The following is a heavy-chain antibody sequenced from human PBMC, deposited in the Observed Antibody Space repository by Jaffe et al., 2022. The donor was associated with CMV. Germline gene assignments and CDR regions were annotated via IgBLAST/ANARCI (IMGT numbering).Heavy chain of an antibody. Sequence: QVQLQQWGAGLLKPSETLSLTCAVYGGSFSGYYWSWIRQPPGKGLEWIGEINHSGSTNYNPSLKSRVTISVDTSKNQFSLKLSSVTAADTAVYYCARGVGSSWYRGRQWFDPWGQGTLVTVSS. J-gene: IGHJ5*02. CDR1: GGSFSGYY. D-gene: IGHD6-13*01. CDR2: INHSGST. V-gene: IGHV4-34*01. CDR3: ARGVGSSWYRGRQWFDP.